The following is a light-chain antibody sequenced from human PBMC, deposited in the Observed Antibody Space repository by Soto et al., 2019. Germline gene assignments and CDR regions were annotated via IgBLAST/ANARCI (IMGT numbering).Light chain of an antibody. CDR1: QSVRNGA. CDR2: GAS. CDR3: HQYGDSAHT. V-gene: IGKV3-20*01. Sequence: EIVLTQSPATLSLSPGEGATVSCRASQSVRNGALAWYQQKPGQAPRLLIFGASSRATDIPDRFSASGSGTHFTLTISRLEPEDFAVYYCHQYGDSAHTFGQGTKLEIK. J-gene: IGKJ2*01.